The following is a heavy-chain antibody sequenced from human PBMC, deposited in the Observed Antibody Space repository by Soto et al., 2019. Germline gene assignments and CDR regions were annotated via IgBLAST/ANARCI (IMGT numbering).Heavy chain of an antibody. CDR1: GFTFSSYG. CDR2: ISYDGSNK. D-gene: IGHD2-2*01. CDR3: AKGGDVVVPAAPFDY. Sequence: QVQLVESGGGVVQPGRSLRHSCAASGFTFSSYGMHWVRQAPGKGLEWVAVISYDGSNKYYADSVKGRFTISRDNSKNTLYLQMNSLRAEDTAMYYCAKGGDVVVPAAPFDYWGQGTLVTVSS. J-gene: IGHJ4*02. V-gene: IGHV3-30*18.